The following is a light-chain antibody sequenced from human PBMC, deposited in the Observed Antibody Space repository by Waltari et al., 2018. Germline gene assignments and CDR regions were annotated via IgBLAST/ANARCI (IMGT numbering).Light chain of an antibody. CDR1: SGDVGGYDY. Sequence: QSALTQPASVSASPGQSITISCTGTSGDVGGYDYVSWYQQPPGKAPQLIIYDVNKPPSWVSHRFCASQSGNTASLTIFGLQAEDEADYYCISYTSTTTYVVVGGGTKLTVL. V-gene: IGLV2-14*03. J-gene: IGLJ2*01. CDR3: ISYTSTTTYVV. CDR2: DVN.